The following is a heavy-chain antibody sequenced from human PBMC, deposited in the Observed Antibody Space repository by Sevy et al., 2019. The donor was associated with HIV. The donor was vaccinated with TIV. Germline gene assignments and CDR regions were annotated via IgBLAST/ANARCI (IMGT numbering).Heavy chain of an antibody. CDR3: ARESGSDWYLDY. CDR2: ISYDGSNK. Sequence: GGSLRLSCAASGFTFSSYAMHWVRQAPGKGLEWVAVISYDGSNKYYADSVKGRFTISRDNSKNTLYLQMNSLRAEDTAAYYCARESGSDWYLDYWGQGTLVTVSS. D-gene: IGHD2-21*02. V-gene: IGHV3-30*04. J-gene: IGHJ4*02. CDR1: GFTFSSYA.